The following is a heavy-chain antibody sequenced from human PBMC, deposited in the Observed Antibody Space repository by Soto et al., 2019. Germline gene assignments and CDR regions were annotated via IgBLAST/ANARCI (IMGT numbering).Heavy chain of an antibody. V-gene: IGHV3-23*03. CDR2: VNPGAYIT. Sequence: EVQLLESGGGLVQPGGSLRLSCAASGFSFSNYDMSWVRQAPGKRLERVSEVNPGAYITYYADSVGGRFTISSDNSNSTLFLQMHSLRAEDTSIYHCAKVLHGGNSVANFGMDVWGQGTTVTVSS. CDR3: AKVLHGGNSVANFGMDV. J-gene: IGHJ6*02. CDR1: GFSFSNYD. D-gene: IGHD2-21*02.